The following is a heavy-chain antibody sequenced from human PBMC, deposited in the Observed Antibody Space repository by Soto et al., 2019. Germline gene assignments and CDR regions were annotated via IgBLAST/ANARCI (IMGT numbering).Heavy chain of an antibody. CDR3: ARVLRAGIVLVPAAISN. V-gene: IGHV4-31*03. J-gene: IGHJ4*02. CDR2: IYYSGST. CDR1: GGSISSGFYY. D-gene: IGHD2-2*01. Sequence: PSETLSLTCTVSGGSISSGFYYWSWIRQHPGKGLEWIGYIYYSGSTYYNPSLKSRVTISVDTSKNQFSLKLSSVTAADTAVYYCARVLRAGIVLVPAAISNWGQGTLVTVSS.